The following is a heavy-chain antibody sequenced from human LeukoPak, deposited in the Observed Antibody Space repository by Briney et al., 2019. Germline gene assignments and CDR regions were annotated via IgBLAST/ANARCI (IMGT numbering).Heavy chain of an antibody. J-gene: IGHJ5*02. CDR3: ARENSSSWYNWFDP. CDR1: GYTFTGYY. Sequence: ASVKVSCKASGYTFTGYYMHWVRQAPGQGLEWMGWINPNSGGTNYAQKFQDRVTMTRDTSISTAYMELSRLRSDDTAVYYCARENSSSWYNWFDPWGQGTLVTVSS. CDR2: INPNSGGT. D-gene: IGHD6-13*01. V-gene: IGHV1-2*02.